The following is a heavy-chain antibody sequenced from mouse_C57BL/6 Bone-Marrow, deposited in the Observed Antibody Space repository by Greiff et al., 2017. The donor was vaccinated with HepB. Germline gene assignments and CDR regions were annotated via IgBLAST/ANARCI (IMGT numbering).Heavy chain of an antibody. V-gene: IGHV2-9-1*01. CDR1: GFSLTSYA. CDR3: ARNPVITTDWYFDV. D-gene: IGHD1-1*01. J-gene: IGHJ1*03. Sequence: VQVVESGPGLVAPSQSLSITCTVSGFSLTSYAISWVRQPPGKGLEWLGVIWTGGGTNYNSALKSRLSISKDNSKSQVFLKMNSLQTDDTARYYCARNPVITTDWYFDVWGTGTTVTVSS. CDR2: IWTGGGT.